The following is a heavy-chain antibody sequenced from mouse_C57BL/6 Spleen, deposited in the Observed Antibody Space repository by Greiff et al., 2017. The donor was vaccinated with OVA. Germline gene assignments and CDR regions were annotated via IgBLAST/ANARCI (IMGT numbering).Heavy chain of an antibody. J-gene: IGHJ2*01. CDR1: GYTFTSYW. V-gene: IGHV1-52*01. CDR2: IDPSDSET. D-gene: IGHD1-1*01. CDR3: ARRGDYYGSSYGYCDY. Sequence: QVQLQQPGAELVRPGSSVKLSCKASGYTFTSYWMHWVKQRPIQGLEWIGNIDPSDSETHYNQKFKDKATLTVDKSSSTAYMQLSSLTSEDSAVYYCARRGDYYGSSYGYCDYWGQGTTLTVSS.